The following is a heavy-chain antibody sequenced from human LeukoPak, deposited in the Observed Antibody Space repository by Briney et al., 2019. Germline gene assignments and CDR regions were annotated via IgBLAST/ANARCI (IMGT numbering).Heavy chain of an antibody. CDR1: GFTFSSYW. CDR2: IKQDGSEK. CDR3: AIQWLSDYFDY. D-gene: IGHD6-19*01. Sequence: PGGSLRLSCAASGFTFSSYWMSWVRQAPGKGLEWVANIKQDGSEKYYVDSVKGRFTISRDNAKNSLYLQMNSLRAEDTAVYYCAIQWLSDYFDYWGQGTLVTASS. V-gene: IGHV3-7*03. J-gene: IGHJ4*02.